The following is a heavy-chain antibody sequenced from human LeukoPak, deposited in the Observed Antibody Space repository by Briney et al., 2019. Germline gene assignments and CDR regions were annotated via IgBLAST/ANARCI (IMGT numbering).Heavy chain of an antibody. CDR2: IIPIFGTA. CDR3: ASGSSKVGYDFWSGYYTRPFDY. V-gene: IGHV1-69*13. Sequence: GASVKVSCKASGGTFSSYAISWVRQAPGQGLEWMGGIIPIFGTANYAQKFQGRVTITADESTSTAYMELSSLRSEDTAVYYCASGSSKVGYDFWSGYYTRPFDYWGQGTLVTVSS. D-gene: IGHD3-3*01. J-gene: IGHJ4*02. CDR1: GGTFSSYA.